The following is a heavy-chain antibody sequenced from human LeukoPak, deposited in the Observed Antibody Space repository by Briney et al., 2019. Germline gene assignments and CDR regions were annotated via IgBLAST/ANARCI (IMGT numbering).Heavy chain of an antibody. V-gene: IGHV1-2*02. CDR3: ASSSLPLNWFDP. J-gene: IGHJ5*02. CDR2: INPNSGGT. CDR1: GYTFTGYY. Sequence: ASVKVSCKAFGYTFTGYYMHWVRQAPGQGLEWMGWINPNSGGTNYAQKFQGRVTMTRDTSISTAYMELSRLRSDDTAVYYCASSSLPLNWFDPWGQGTLVTVSS.